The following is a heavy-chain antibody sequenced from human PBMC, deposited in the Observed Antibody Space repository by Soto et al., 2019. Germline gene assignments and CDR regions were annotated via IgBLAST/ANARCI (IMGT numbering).Heavy chain of an antibody. D-gene: IGHD3-9*01. CDR3: ARSGHILTGFDYYYMDV. Sequence: EVQLVESGGGLVQPGGSLRLSCAASGFTFSSYSMNWVRQAPGKGLEWVSYISSSSSTIYYADSVKGRFTISRDNAKNSLYLQMNSLRAEDTAVYYCARSGHILTGFDYYYMDVWGKGTTVTVCS. CDR1: GFTFSSYS. J-gene: IGHJ6*03. V-gene: IGHV3-48*01. CDR2: ISSSSSTI.